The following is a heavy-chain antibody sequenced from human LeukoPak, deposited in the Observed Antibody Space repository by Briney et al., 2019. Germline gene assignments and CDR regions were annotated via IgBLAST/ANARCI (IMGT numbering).Heavy chain of an antibody. Sequence: GRSLRLSCAASGFTFSSYAMSWVRQAPGKGLEWVSAISGSGGGAYYADSVKGRFTISRDNPKNTLYLQMNSLRAEDTAVYYCAKEPYSGSIFDSWGQGTLVTVSS. V-gene: IGHV3-23*01. CDR1: GFTFSSYA. D-gene: IGHD1-26*01. CDR3: AKEPYSGSIFDS. CDR2: ISGSGGGA. J-gene: IGHJ4*02.